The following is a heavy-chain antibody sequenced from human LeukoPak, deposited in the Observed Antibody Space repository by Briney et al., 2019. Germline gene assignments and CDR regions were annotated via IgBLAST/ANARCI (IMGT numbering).Heavy chain of an antibody. CDR3: ARFSAPLRFRIDY. Sequence: GSLRLSCAASGFTVSSNYMSWVRQAPGKGLEWIGSIYYSGSTYYNPSLKSRVTISVDKSKNQFSLKLSSVTAADTAVYYCARFSAPLRFRIDYWGQGTLVTVSS. CDR1: GFTVSSNY. J-gene: IGHJ4*02. CDR2: IYYSGST. D-gene: IGHD3-16*01. V-gene: IGHV4-39*07.